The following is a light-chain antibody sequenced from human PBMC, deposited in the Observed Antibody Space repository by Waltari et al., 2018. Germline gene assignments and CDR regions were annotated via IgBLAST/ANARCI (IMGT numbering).Light chain of an antibody. CDR2: LGS. V-gene: IGKV2-28*01. J-gene: IGKJ3*01. Sequence: DIVMTQSPLSLPVTPGEPASISCRSSQSLLHINGYNYLDWYLQRPGQSPHLLIYLGSNRASGVPDRFSGSGSGTDFTLKISRVEAEDVGVYYCIQALQTPFTFGPGTKVDIK. CDR1: QSLLHINGYNY. CDR3: IQALQTPFT.